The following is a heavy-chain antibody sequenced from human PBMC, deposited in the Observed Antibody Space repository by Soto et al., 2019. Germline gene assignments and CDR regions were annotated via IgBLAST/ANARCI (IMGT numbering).Heavy chain of an antibody. CDR2: ISSSTSYV. CDR1: GFTFSRYG. V-gene: IGHV3-21*06. D-gene: IGHD2-2*01. CDR3: ARDPSEGRVGNWFES. Sequence: GGSLILSCAASGFTFSRYGMNWLRQAPGKGLEWVASISSSTSYVYYADSVKGRFTTSRDNAKSILYLEMYALRTEDTAVYYCARDPSEGRVGNWFESWGQGTLVTVSS. J-gene: IGHJ5*01.